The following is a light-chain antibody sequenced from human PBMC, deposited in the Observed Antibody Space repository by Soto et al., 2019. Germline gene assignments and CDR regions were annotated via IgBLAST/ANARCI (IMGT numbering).Light chain of an antibody. CDR3: QQYATSPLT. Sequence: DIVLTQSPGTLSLSPGERATLSCRSSQSVSNNYLAWYQQKPGQAPRLLIYGASNRATGIPDRFSGSGSGTDFTLTITRLEPEDFAVYYCQQYATSPLTFGGGTKVDIK. V-gene: IGKV3-20*01. CDR2: GAS. J-gene: IGKJ4*01. CDR1: QSVSNNY.